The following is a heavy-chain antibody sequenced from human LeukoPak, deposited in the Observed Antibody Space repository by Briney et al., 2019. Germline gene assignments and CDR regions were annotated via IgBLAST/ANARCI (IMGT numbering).Heavy chain of an antibody. J-gene: IGHJ6*03. V-gene: IGHV1-46*01. Sequence: GASVKVSCKASGYTFTSYYMHWVRQAPGQGLEWMGIINPSGGSTSYAQKFQGRVTMTRDMSTSTVYMELSSLRSEDTAVYYCARDSIIDSSGYYYYYYMDVWGKGTTVTVSS. CDR3: ARDSIIDSSGYYYYYYMDV. CDR2: INPSGGST. D-gene: IGHD3-22*01. CDR1: GYTFTSYY.